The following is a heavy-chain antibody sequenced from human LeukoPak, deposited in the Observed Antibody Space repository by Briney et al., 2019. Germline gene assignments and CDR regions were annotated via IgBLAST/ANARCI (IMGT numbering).Heavy chain of an antibody. V-gene: IGHV4-4*07. CDR3: ARYRFGWFDP. J-gene: IGHJ5*02. D-gene: IGHD3-16*02. CDR2: IYNIATT. CDR1: DASIGNNY. Sequence: PSETLSPTCTVLDASIGNNYWSWIREPAGKGRECIGRIYNIATTNYNPSFKGGVTMSLDTPKNQFSLPLTPLTAPDTAVYYCARYRFGWFDPWGQGMWVTVSS.